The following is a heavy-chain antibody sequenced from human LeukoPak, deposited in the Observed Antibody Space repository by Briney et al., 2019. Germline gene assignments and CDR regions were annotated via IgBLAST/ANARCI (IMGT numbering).Heavy chain of an antibody. D-gene: IGHD3-10*01. CDR3: ARVDSYYYGSGSSRHFDY. CDR2: IYYSGST. J-gene: IGHJ4*02. V-gene: IGHV4-59*01. Sequence: GTLRLSCAASGFTFSSYGMSWVRQAPGKGLEWIGYIYYSGSTNYNPSLKSRVTISVDTSKNQFSLKLSSVTAADTAVYYCARVDSYYYGSGSSRHFDYWGQGTLVTVSS. CDR1: GFTFSSYG.